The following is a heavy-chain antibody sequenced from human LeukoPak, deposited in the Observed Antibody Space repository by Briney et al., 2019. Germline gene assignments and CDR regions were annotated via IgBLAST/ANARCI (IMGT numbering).Heavy chain of an antibody. CDR2: SNHSGST. CDR3: ARRVLRSYYMDV. D-gene: IGHD3-3*01. Sequence: SETLSLTCAVYGGSFSGYYWSWIRQPPGKGLEWIGESNHSGSTNYNPSLKSRVTISVDTSKNQFSLKLSSVTAADTAVYYCARRVLRSYYMDVWGKGTTVTVSS. CDR1: GGSFSGYY. V-gene: IGHV4-34*01. J-gene: IGHJ6*03.